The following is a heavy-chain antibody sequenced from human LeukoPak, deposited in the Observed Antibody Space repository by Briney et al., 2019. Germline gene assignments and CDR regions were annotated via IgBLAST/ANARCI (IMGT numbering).Heavy chain of an antibody. Sequence: AAVKVSCKASGYTFTGYYMHWVRQAPGQGLEWMGIINPSGGSTSYAQKFQGRVTMTRDMSTSTVYMELSSLRSEDTAVYYCVRGEVIVVVITDAAFDIWGQGTMVTVSS. V-gene: IGHV1-46*01. D-gene: IGHD3-22*01. CDR1: GYTFTGYY. CDR3: VRGEVIVVVITDAAFDI. J-gene: IGHJ3*02. CDR2: INPSGGST.